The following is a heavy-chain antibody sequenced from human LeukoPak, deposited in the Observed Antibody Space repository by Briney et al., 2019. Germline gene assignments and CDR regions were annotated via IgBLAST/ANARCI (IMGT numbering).Heavy chain of an antibody. Sequence: GGSLRLSCAASGFTFSSYWMSWVRQAPGKGLEWVAVISYDGSNKYYADSVKGRFTISRDNSKNTLYLQMNSLRAEDTAVYYCATGTAMKFDYWGQGTLVTVSS. CDR2: ISYDGSNK. CDR1: GFTFSSYW. J-gene: IGHJ4*02. V-gene: IGHV3-30-3*01. D-gene: IGHD1-1*01. CDR3: ATGTAMKFDY.